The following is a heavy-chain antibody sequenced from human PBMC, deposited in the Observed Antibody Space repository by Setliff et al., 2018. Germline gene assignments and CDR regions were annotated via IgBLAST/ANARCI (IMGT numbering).Heavy chain of an antibody. J-gene: IGHJ6*03. CDR2: TIPNFGTT. CDR3: AREGVDTRSSTDYRYYMDV. CDR1: GGTFSSYG. Sequence: PRPQVKVSCKASGGTFSSYGISWVRQAPGQGLEWLGGTIPNFGTTNYAQEFQGRVTIITDESTSTAYIELSSLRFEDTAVYYCAREGVDTRSSTDYRYYMDVWGKGTTVTVSS. D-gene: IGHD5-18*01. V-gene: IGHV1-69*05.